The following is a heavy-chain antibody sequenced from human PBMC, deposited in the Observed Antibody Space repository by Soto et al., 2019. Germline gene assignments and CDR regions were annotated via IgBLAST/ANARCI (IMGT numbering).Heavy chain of an antibody. CDR1: GGSVSSGSYC. CDR2: IYRSGST. V-gene: IGHV4-30-2*01. D-gene: IGHD3-22*01. J-gene: IGHJ5*02. CDR3: ARADSSDNSVFVP. Sequence: SETLSLTCTVSGGSVSSGSYCWSWIRQPPGKGLEWIGYIYRSGSTYYNPSLKSRVTISVDRSKNQFSLKLSSVTAAETAVYYCARADSSDNSVFVPWGQGTLVTVSS.